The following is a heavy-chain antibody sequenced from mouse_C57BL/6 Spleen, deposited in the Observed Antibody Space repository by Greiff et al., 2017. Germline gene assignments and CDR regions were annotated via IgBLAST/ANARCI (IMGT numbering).Heavy chain of an antibody. CDR2: ISDGGSYT. V-gene: IGHV5-4*01. D-gene: IGHD4-1*01. Sequence: EVQLVESGGGLVKPGGSLKLSCAASGFTFSSYAMSWVRQTPEKRLEWVATISDGGSYTYYPDNVKGRFTISRDNAKNNLYLQMSHLKSEDTAMYYCAREKTGTRGYFDYWGQGTTLTVSS. J-gene: IGHJ2*01. CDR1: GFTFSSYA. CDR3: AREKTGTRGYFDY.